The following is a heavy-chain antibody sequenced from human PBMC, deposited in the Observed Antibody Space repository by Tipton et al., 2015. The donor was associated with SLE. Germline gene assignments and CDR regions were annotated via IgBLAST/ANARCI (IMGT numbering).Heavy chain of an antibody. CDR2: IRSKAYGETT. Sequence: SLRLSCTASGFTFGDYAMSWFRQAPGKGLEWVGFIRSKAYGETTEYAASVKGRFTISRDDSKSIAYLQMNSLKTEDTAVYYCARDLLLVVVRGSVFDIWGQGTVVTVSS. CDR3: ARDLLLVVVRGSVFDI. CDR1: GFTFGDYA. V-gene: IGHV3-49*03. D-gene: IGHD2-21*01. J-gene: IGHJ3*02.